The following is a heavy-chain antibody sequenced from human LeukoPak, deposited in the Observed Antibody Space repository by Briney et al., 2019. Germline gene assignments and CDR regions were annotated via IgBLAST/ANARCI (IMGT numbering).Heavy chain of an antibody. J-gene: IGHJ3*01. Sequence: SETLSLTCTVSGGSISSYYWSWIRQPAGKGLEWIGRIYTSGSTNYNPSLKSRVTMSVDTSKNQFSLKLSSVTAADTAVYYCAKSTYYYDTFVNAFDLWGQGTVVTVSS. CDR3: AKSTYYYDTFVNAFDL. D-gene: IGHD3-22*01. V-gene: IGHV4-4*07. CDR2: IYTSGST. CDR1: GGSISSYY.